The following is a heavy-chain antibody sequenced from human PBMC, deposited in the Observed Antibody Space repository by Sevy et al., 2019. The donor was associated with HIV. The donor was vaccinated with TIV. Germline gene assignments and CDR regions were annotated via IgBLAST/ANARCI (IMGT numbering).Heavy chain of an antibody. D-gene: IGHD4-17*01. CDR1: GFTFRTYG. CDR3: ARDGLYGGNFEYFQH. CDR2: ITGSSTTI. Sequence: GGSLRLSCVASGFTFRTYGIHWVRQAPGKGLDWVSSITGSSTTIYYADSVKGRFTVSRDNSNNTLYLHINSLRAEDTAVYYCARDGLYGGNFEYFQHWGQGTLVTVSS. V-gene: IGHV3-21*04. J-gene: IGHJ1*01.